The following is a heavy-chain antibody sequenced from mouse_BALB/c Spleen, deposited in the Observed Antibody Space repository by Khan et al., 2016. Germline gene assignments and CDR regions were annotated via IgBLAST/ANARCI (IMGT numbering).Heavy chain of an antibody. J-gene: IGHJ3*01. CDR3: AREGVRRGFAY. V-gene: IGHV5-4*02. CDR1: GFTFSDYY. Sequence: EVELVESGGGLVKPGGSLKLSCAASGFTFSDYYMHWVRQTPEKRLEWVATVSAGGSYTYYPDSVKGRFTISRDNAKNNLYLQMSSLTSEDTAMYYCAREGVRRGFAYWGQGTLVTVSA. D-gene: IGHD2-14*01. CDR2: VSAGGSYT.